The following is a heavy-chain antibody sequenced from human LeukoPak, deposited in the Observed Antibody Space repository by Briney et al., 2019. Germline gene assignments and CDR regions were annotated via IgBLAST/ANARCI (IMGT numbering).Heavy chain of an antibody. D-gene: IGHD3-16*01. J-gene: IGHJ4*02. Sequence: PSETLSLTCTVSGGSISSSSYYWGWIRQPPGKGLEWIGSIYYSGSTYYNPSLKSRVTISVDTSKNQFSLKLSSVTAADTAVYYCASAYTETLGLYFDYWGQGTLVTVSS. CDR2: IYYSGST. V-gene: IGHV4-39*07. CDR3: ASAYTETLGLYFDY. CDR1: GGSISSSSYY.